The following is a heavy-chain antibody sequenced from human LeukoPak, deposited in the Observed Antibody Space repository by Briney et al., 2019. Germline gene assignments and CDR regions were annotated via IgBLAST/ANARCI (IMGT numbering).Heavy chain of an antibody. Sequence: GGSLRLSCAASGFTFSSYAMSWVRQAPGKGLEWVSTITGSADSTFYAVSVKGRFTISRDNSKNTLDLQMNSLRAEDTAVYYCARDEGSSENWNYAQYWGQGTLVTVSS. CDR3: ARDEGSSENWNYAQY. J-gene: IGHJ4*02. V-gene: IGHV3-23*01. CDR1: GFTFSSYA. D-gene: IGHD1-7*01. CDR2: ITGSADST.